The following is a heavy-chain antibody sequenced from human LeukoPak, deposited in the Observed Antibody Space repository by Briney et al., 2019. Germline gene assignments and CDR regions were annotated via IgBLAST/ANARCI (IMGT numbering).Heavy chain of an antibody. CDR3: ARGYDFWSGYYVHYYYGMYV. Sequence: ASVKVSCKASGYTFTGYYMHWVRQAPGQGLEWMGWINPNSGGTNYAQKFQGRVTMTRDTSISTAYMELSRLRSDDTAVYYCARGYDFWSGYYVHYYYGMYVWGQGTTVTVSP. J-gene: IGHJ6*01. CDR2: INPNSGGT. V-gene: IGHV1-2*02. CDR1: GYTFTGYY. D-gene: IGHD3-3*01.